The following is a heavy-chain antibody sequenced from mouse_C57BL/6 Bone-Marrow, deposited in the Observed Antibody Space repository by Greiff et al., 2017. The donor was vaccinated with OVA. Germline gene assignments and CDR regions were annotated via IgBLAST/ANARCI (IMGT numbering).Heavy chain of an antibody. Sequence: QVQLQQPGAELVRPGSSVKLSCKASGYTFTSYWMHWVKQRPIQGLEWIGNIYPSDSETHYNQKFKDKATLTVDKSSSTAYMQLSSLTSEDSAVYYCALYFYAKDDWGQGTSVTVSS. CDR2: IYPSDSET. CDR1: GYTFTSYW. V-gene: IGHV1-52*01. J-gene: IGHJ4*01. D-gene: IGHD2-1*01. CDR3: ALYFYAKDD.